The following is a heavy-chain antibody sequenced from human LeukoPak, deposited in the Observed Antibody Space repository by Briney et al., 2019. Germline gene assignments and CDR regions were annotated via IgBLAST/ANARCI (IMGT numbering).Heavy chain of an antibody. CDR2: IYHSGST. Sequence: SGTLSLTCAVSGGSISSSNWWSWVRQPPGKGLEWIGEIYHSGSTNYNPSLKSRVTISVDKSKNQFSLKLSSVTAADTAVYYCARSSVVYYGSGTFVKPSYYMDVWGKGTTVTISS. V-gene: IGHV4-4*02. CDR1: GGSISSSNW. D-gene: IGHD3-10*01. J-gene: IGHJ6*03. CDR3: ARSSVVYYGSGTFVKPSYYMDV.